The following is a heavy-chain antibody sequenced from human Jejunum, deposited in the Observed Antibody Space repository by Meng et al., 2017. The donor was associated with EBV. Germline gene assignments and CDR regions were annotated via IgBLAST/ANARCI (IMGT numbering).Heavy chain of an antibody. Sequence: QLQLQESGSGLVKPSXXXALTCPVSGGSISSGGYSWHWIRQPPGKGLQWIGYIYYSGSAYYNPSLKSRVTLSVDRSKNQFSLNLSSVTAADTAVYYCARGAYFDYWGQGTLVTVSS. J-gene: IGHJ4*02. CDR3: ARGAYFDY. V-gene: IGHV4-30-2*01. CDR2: IYYSGSA. CDR1: GGSISSGGYS.